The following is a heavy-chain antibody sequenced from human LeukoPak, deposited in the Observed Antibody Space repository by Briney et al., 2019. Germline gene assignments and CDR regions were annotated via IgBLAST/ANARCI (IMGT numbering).Heavy chain of an antibody. Sequence: PSETLSLTCAVHGGSFSGFYWSWIRQPPREGLEWIGEINHSGTTNYNPSLKSRVTISADTSKNQVSLDLASVTAADTAVYYCARASSFDKTTRWDPAYFGPWGPESLVTAAS. CDR2: INHSGTT. CDR1: GGSFSGFY. D-gene: IGHD3-9*01. CDR3: ARASSFDKTTRWDPAYFGP. V-gene: IGHV4-34*01. J-gene: IGHJ5*02.